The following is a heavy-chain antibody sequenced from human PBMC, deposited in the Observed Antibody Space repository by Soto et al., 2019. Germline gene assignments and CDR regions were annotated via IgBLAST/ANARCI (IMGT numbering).Heavy chain of an antibody. Sequence: SETLSLTCTVSGGSISSGGYYWSWIRQHPGKGLEWIGYIYYSGSTYYNPSLRSRVTISVDTSKNQFSLRLSSVTAADTAVYYCARDRGRFGDVWGQGTTVTVSS. J-gene: IGHJ6*02. D-gene: IGHD3-10*01. V-gene: IGHV4-31*03. CDR1: GGSISSGGYY. CDR2: IYYSGST. CDR3: ARDRGRFGDV.